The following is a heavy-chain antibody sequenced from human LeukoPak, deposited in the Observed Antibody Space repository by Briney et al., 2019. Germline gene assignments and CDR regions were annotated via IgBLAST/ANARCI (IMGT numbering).Heavy chain of an antibody. CDR3: AGEIRIVGATAGYFDY. V-gene: IGHV4-31*03. CDR2: IYYSGST. D-gene: IGHD1-26*01. J-gene: IGHJ4*02. Sequence: SQTLSLTCTVSGGSISSGGYYWSWIRQHPGKGLEWIGYIYYSGSTYYNPSLKSRVTISVDTSKNQFSLKLSSVTAADTAVYYCAGEIRIVGATAGYFDYWGQGTLVTVSS. CDR1: GGSISSGGYY.